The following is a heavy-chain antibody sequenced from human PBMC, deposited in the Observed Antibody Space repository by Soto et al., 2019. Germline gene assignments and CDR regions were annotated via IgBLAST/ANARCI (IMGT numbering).Heavy chain of an antibody. CDR1: GVSITTSGHY. CDR2: IDSSGTT. Sequence: QVQLQESGPGLVKPSQTLSLSCSVSGVSITTSGHYWNWVRQRPGRGLEWIGYIDSSGTTYYNPYLKTRLAMSVEPSTNQISLKLSSVTAADTALYFCALGMFMDVWGRGTTVIVSS. J-gene: IGHJ6*03. V-gene: IGHV4-31*03. CDR3: ALGMFMDV. D-gene: IGHD3-16*01.